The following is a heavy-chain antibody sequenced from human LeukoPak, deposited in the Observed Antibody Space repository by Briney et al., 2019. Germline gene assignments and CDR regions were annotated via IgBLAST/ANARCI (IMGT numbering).Heavy chain of an antibody. J-gene: IGHJ6*02. CDR2: ISGSDART. V-gene: IGHV3-23*01. CDR1: GFTLSSSG. CDR3: AKDRRTLTV. D-gene: IGHD3-16*01. Sequence: PGGSLRLSCAASGFTLSSSGMSWVRQAPGKGLEWVSAISGSDARTFSVDSVKGRFTISRDNSKNTLYLQMNSLRAEDTAVYYCAKDRRTLTVWGQGTTVTVSS.